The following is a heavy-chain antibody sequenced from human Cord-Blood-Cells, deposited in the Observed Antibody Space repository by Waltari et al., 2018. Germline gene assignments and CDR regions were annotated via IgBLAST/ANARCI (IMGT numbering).Heavy chain of an antibody. CDR2: IKQDGSEK. D-gene: IGHD3-10*01. J-gene: IGHJ6*02. Sequence: LEWVANIKQDGSEKYYVDSLKGRFTISRDNAKSSMYLQMNSLRAEDTAVYYCARVLGSGSYYYYDYYGMDVWGQGTTVTVSS. V-gene: IGHV3-7*01. CDR3: ARVLGSGSYYYYDYYGMDV.